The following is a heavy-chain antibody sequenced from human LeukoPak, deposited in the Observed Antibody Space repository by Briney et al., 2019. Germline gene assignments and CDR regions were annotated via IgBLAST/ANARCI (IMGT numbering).Heavy chain of an antibody. CDR3: AAHDYGDYPYYFDY. V-gene: IGHV1-18*01. J-gene: IGHJ4*02. CDR2: ISAYNGNT. CDR1: GYTFTRYG. D-gene: IGHD4-17*01. Sequence: GASVKVSCKASGYTFTRYGISWVRQAPGQGLEWMGWISAYNGNTNYAQKLQGRVTMTTDTSTSTAYMELRSLRSDDTAVYYCAAHDYGDYPYYFDYWGQGTLVTVSS.